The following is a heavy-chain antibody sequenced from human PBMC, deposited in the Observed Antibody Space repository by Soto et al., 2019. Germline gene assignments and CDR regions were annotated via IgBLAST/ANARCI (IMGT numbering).Heavy chain of an antibody. V-gene: IGHV1-69*13. J-gene: IGHJ4*02. D-gene: IGHD3-10*02. CDR2: IIPIFGTA. CDR1: GGTFSSYA. CDR3: ASQCSGGSEMKFDY. Sequence: SVKVSCKASGGTFSSYAISWVRQAPGQGLEWMGGIIPIFGTANYAQKFQGRVTITADESTSTAYMELSSLRSEDTAVYYCASQCSGGSEMKFDYWGQGTLVTVSS.